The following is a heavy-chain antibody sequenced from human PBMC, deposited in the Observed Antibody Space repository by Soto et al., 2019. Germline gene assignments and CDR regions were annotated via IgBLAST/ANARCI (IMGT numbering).Heavy chain of an antibody. Sequence: SETLSLTCTVSGGSISSYYWSWIRQPPGKGLEWIGYIYYSGSTNYNPSLKSRVTISVDTSKNQFSLKLSSVTAADTAVYYCARARSGPSYYDFWSGFIYYYGMDVWGQGTTVTVPS. CDR2: IYYSGST. D-gene: IGHD3-3*01. CDR1: GGSISSYY. J-gene: IGHJ6*02. V-gene: IGHV4-59*01. CDR3: ARARSGPSYYDFWSGFIYYYGMDV.